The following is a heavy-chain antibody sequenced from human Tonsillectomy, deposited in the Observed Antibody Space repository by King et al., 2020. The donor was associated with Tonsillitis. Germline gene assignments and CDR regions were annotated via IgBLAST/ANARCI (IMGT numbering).Heavy chain of an antibody. V-gene: IGHV3-30*18. CDR3: AKDSSSSQYYLDD. Sequence: VQLVESGGGVVQPGRSLRLSCAASGFTFSSYGMHWVRQASGKGREWWAVILYVGSKEYYADSVKGRFTISRENSKNTLYVQMNSLRAEDTAVYYCAKDSSSSQYYLDDWGQGTLVTVSA. D-gene: IGHD6-6*01. J-gene: IGHJ4*02. CDR2: ILYVGSKE. CDR1: GFTFSSYG.